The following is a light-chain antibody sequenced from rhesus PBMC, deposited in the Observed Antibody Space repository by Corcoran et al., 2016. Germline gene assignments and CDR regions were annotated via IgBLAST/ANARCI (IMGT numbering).Light chain of an antibody. CDR3: QQYSSRPFT. V-gene: IGKV1-22*01. CDR1: QGISW. CDR2: KTS. Sequence: DIQMTQSPSSLSASVGDTVTITCRASQGISWLAWYQQKPGKAPKLLIYKTSSLQSGVPSRISGRGSWTDFTLTLRSLKSEDFATYSCQQYSSRPFTFGPGTKLDIK. J-gene: IGKJ3*01.